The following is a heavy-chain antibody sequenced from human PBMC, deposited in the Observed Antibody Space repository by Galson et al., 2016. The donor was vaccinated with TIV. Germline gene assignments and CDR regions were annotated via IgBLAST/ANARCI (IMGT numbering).Heavy chain of an antibody. D-gene: IGHD4-11*01. J-gene: IGHJ5*02. CDR1: GFTFSDHY. V-gene: IGHV3-72*01. CDR2: SKNRQKNYLT. CDR3: ATMYSNGWFEN. Sequence: SLRLSCAASGFTFSDHYMDWVRQAPGKGLEWVGRSKNRQKNYLTEYAASVKCRFTISRDDSKMSLYLQMKSLKSDDTAMYYCATMYSNGWFENWGRGTLVTVSS.